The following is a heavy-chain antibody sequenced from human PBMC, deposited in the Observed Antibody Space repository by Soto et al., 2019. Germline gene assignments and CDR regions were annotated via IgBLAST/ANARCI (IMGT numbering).Heavy chain of an antibody. CDR2: ISSSSSTI. CDR3: ARALCGGSCYFDY. CDR1: GFTFSSYS. J-gene: IGHJ4*02. V-gene: IGHV3-48*02. Sequence: GGSLRLSCAASGFTFSSYSMNWVRQAPGKGLEWVSYISSSSSTIYYVDSVKGRFTISRDNAKNSLYLQMNSLRDEDTAVYYCARALCGGSCYFDYWGQGTLVTVSS. D-gene: IGHD2-15*01.